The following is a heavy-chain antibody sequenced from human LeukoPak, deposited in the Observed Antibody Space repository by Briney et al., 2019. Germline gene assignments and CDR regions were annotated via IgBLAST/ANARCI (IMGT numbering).Heavy chain of an antibody. CDR3: ARVWHGDDTPFDP. CDR2: INPNSGGT. Sequence: ASVKVSCKASGYTFTGYYMHWVRQAPGQGLEWMGRINPNSGGTNYAQKFQGRVTMTRDTSKNQFSLKLSSVTAADTAVYYCARVWHGDDTPFDPWGQGTLVTVSS. V-gene: IGHV1-2*06. J-gene: IGHJ5*02. CDR1: GYTFTGYY. D-gene: IGHD4-17*01.